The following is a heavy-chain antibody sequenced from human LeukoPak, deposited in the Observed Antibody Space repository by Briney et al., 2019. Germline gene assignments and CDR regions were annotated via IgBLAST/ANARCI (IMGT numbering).Heavy chain of an antibody. Sequence: GGALRLSCSASGFTFSSFAMHWVRQAPGKGLEYVAAISRNGGSTYYADSVKGRFTISRDNSKNTLYLQMSSLRAEDTAVYLCVKDLRSDFMGVLSRYLSYWGQGTLVTVSS. J-gene: IGHJ4*02. D-gene: IGHD2/OR15-2a*01. CDR3: VKDLRSDFMGVLSRYLSY. CDR2: ISRNGGST. V-gene: IGHV3-64D*09. CDR1: GFTFSSFA.